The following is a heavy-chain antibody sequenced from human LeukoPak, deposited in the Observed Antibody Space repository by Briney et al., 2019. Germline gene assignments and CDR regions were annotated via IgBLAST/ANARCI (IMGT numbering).Heavy chain of an antibody. CDR3: ARDKYSSGWYYFDY. CDR1: GFTFSSYA. CDR2: ISYDGSNK. V-gene: IGHV3-30-3*01. J-gene: IGHJ4*02. Sequence: GRSLRLSCAASGFTFSSYAMHWVRQAPGKGLEWVAVISYDGSNKYYADSVKGRFTISRDNSKNTLYLQMNSLRAEDTAVYYCARDKYSSGWYYFDYGGQGTLVTVSS. D-gene: IGHD6-13*01.